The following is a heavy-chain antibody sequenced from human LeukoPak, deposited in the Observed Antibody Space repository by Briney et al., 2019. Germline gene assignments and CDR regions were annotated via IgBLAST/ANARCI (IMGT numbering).Heavy chain of an antibody. D-gene: IGHD3-10*01. J-gene: IGHJ4*02. Sequence: GASVKVSCKASGYTFTGYYIHWVRQAPGQGLEWMGWINPNSGGTNYAQKFQGRVTMTRDTSISTAYMELSRLRSDDPAVYYCARDRSYSSGNFFDYWAREPWSPSPQ. V-gene: IGHV1-2*02. CDR1: GYTFTGYY. CDR3: ARDRSYSSGNFFDY. CDR2: INPNSGGT.